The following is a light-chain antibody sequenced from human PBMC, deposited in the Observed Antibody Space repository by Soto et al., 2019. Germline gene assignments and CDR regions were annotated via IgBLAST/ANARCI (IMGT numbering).Light chain of an antibody. V-gene: IGLV2-14*01. CDR1: SSDVGGYNY. CDR3: SSFTDSGTLVV. Sequence: QSALTQPASVSGSPGQSITISCTGTSSDVGGYNYVSWYQQHPGKAPKLMVYDVNNRPSGVSNRFSGAKSGNTASLTISGLQAEDEADYYCSSFTDSGTLVVFGGGTQLTVL. CDR2: DVN. J-gene: IGLJ2*01.